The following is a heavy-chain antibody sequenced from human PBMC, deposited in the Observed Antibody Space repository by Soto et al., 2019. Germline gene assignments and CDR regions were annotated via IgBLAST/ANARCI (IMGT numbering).Heavy chain of an antibody. Sequence: EVQLVESGGCLVQPGGSLRLSCAASGFTFSSYSMNWVRQAPGKGLEWVSYVSSSRSTIYYADSVKGRFTISRDNAKNSLYLQMNSLRDEDTAVYYCARDRGQWLFKDFDYWGQGTLVTVSS. CDR1: GFTFSSYS. CDR3: ARDRGQWLFKDFDY. D-gene: IGHD3-22*01. V-gene: IGHV3-48*02. J-gene: IGHJ4*02. CDR2: VSSSRSTI.